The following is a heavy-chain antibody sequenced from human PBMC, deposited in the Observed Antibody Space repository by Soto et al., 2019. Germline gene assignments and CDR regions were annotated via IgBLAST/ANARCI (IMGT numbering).Heavy chain of an antibody. J-gene: IGHJ6*02. CDR1: GYTFTSYE. D-gene: IGHD6-13*01. Sequence: QVQLVQSGAEVKKPGASVKVSCKASGYTFTSYEINWVRQATGQGLEWMGWMNPNSGNTGYAQKLQSRVTMTRNTSISTAYMELSSLRSEYTAVYYCAGPIAAASGSYSYGMDVWGQGTTVTVSS. CDR3: AGPIAAASGSYSYGMDV. V-gene: IGHV1-8*01. CDR2: MNPNSGNT.